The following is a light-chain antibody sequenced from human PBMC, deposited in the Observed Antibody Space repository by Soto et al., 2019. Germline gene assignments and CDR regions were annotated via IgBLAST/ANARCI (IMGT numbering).Light chain of an antibody. V-gene: IGKV3-15*01. CDR3: LQYSTWPRT. CDR1: QSVSNY. J-gene: IGKJ1*01. Sequence: EIVMTHSSATLSVSQGERATLSCRASQSVSNYLSWYQQKPGQAPRLLILGASTRAIGVPAIFSGSGSGTEFTLTISSLQSEDFAIYYCLQYSTWPRTFGQGTKVEIK. CDR2: GAS.